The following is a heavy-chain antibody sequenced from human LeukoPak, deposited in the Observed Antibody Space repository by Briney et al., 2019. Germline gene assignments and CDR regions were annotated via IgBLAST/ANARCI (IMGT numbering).Heavy chain of an antibody. J-gene: IGHJ4*02. CDR3: AKVRSAVVAAATNY. CDR1: GFTFSNYA. D-gene: IGHD2-15*01. CDR2: ISGSGDST. Sequence: GGSLRLSCAASGFTFSNYAMSWVRQAPGKGLEWVSVISGSGDSTYHADSVKGRFTISRDNSNNTLYLQMNSLRAEDTAIYYCAKVRSAVVAAATNYWRQGTLVTVSS. V-gene: IGHV3-23*01.